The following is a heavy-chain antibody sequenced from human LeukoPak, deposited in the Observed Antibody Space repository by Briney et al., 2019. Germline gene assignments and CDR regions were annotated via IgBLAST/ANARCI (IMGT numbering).Heavy chain of an antibody. Sequence: GGSLRLSCAASGFTFSSYGMHWVRQAPGKGLEWVAVISYDGSNKYYADSVKGRFTISRDNSKSTLYLQMNSLRAEDTAVYYCAKEATTGTTGWGWDAFDIWGQGTMVTVSS. CDR3: AKEATTGTTGWGWDAFDI. CDR1: GFTFSSYG. CDR2: ISYDGSNK. V-gene: IGHV3-30*18. J-gene: IGHJ3*02. D-gene: IGHD1-1*01.